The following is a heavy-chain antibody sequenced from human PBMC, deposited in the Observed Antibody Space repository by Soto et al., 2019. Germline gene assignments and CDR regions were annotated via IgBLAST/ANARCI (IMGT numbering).Heavy chain of an antibody. J-gene: IGHJ6*02. V-gene: IGHV4-59*12. Sequence: SETLSLTCSVSDASITSSYWSWVRQPPGKGLEWIGFIHYSGSTNYNPSLQSRLTMSVDTSKSQFSLNLRSVTAADTAVYFCARLSPLILPFFYYYYGMDVWGQGTTVTVSS. CDR3: ARLSPLILPFFYYYYGMDV. D-gene: IGHD3-22*01. CDR2: IHYSGST. CDR1: DASITSSY.